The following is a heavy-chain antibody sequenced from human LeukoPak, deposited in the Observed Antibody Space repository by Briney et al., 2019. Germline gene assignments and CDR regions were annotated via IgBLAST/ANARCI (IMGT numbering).Heavy chain of an antibody. CDR1: GYTFTSYG. CDR2: ISAYNVNT. D-gene: IGHD3-3*01. J-gene: IGHJ4*02. V-gene: IGHV1-18*01. Sequence: ASVKVSCKASGYTFTSYGISWVRQAPGQGLEWMGWISAYNVNTNYAQKLQGRVTMTTDTSTSTAYMELRSLRSDDTAVYYCARARITIFGVVDIDYWGQGTLVTVSS. CDR3: ARARITIFGVVDIDY.